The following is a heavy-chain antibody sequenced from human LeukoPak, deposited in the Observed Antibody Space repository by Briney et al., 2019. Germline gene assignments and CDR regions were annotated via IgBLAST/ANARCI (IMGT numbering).Heavy chain of an antibody. J-gene: IGHJ6*03. D-gene: IGHD3-16*01. V-gene: IGHV3-23*01. Sequence: GGSLRLSCAASGLTFSNYGTSWVRQAPGKGLEWVSAISGSGGNTYYADSVKGRFTISRDNSKNTLYLQMNSLRAEDTAVYYCAKDDGGSYYIYYYMGVWGKGTPVTISS. CDR3: AKDDGGSYYIYYYMGV. CDR2: ISGSGGNT. CDR1: GLTFSNYG.